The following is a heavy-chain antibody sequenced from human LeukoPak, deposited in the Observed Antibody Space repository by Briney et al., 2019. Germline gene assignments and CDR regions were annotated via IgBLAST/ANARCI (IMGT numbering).Heavy chain of an antibody. Sequence: PSETLSLTCNVSGGSIRSSYYYWGWIRQPPGKGLEWIVSIYDSGSTYYNPSLKSRVTISVDTSKKQFSLKLNSVTAADTAVYYCARHYGHWGQGTLVTVSS. CDR2: IYDSGST. V-gene: IGHV4-39*01. CDR3: ARHYGH. J-gene: IGHJ4*02. D-gene: IGHD3-10*01. CDR1: GGSIRSSYYY.